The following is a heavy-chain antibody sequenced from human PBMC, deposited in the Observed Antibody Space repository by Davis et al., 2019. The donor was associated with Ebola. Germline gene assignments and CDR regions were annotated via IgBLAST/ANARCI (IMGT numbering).Heavy chain of an antibody. CDR2: IDPSDSYT. CDR3: AGSGYFYYGMDV. J-gene: IGHJ6*02. V-gene: IGHV5-10-1*01. Sequence: GESLKISCPGSGFTFTSYWISWVRQMPGKGLEWMGRIDPSDSYTNYSPSFQGHVTISADKSISTAYLQWSSLKASDTAMYYCAGSGYFYYGMDVWGQGTTVTVSS. CDR1: GFTFTSYW. D-gene: IGHD3-22*01.